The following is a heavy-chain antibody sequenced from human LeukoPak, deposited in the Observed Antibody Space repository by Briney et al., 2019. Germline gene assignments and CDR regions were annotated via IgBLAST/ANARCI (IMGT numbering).Heavy chain of an antibody. V-gene: IGHV4-39*01. Sequence: PSETLSLTCTVSGGSISSASYYWGWIRQPPGKGLEWIGSIYYSGSTYYNPSLKSRVTISVDTSKNQFSLKLSSVTAADTAVHYCARHETIFGVVIMIDYWGQGTLVTVSS. CDR1: GGSISSASYY. J-gene: IGHJ4*02. CDR3: ARHETIFGVVIMIDY. D-gene: IGHD3-3*01. CDR2: IYYSGST.